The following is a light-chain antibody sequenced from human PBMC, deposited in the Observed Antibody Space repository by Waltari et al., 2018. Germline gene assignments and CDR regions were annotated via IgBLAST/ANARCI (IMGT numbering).Light chain of an antibody. Sequence: SHELTQPPSVSVSPGQTASISCSGDRLGDKFAAWYQQRPGQSPLLIIYQDKKRPSGIPVRFSGSNPGNTATLTIGGTQAMDEADYYCQSWASGTAVFGGGTKLTVL. J-gene: IGLJ3*02. V-gene: IGLV3-1*01. CDR2: QDK. CDR3: QSWASGTAV. CDR1: RLGDKF.